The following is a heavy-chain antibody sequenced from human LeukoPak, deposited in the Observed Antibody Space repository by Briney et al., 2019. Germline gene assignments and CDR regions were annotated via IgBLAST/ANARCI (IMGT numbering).Heavy chain of an antibody. CDR3: AREVLKGIDY. J-gene: IGHJ4*02. D-gene: IGHD2-8*01. CDR1: GFTFSSYS. CDR2: ISSSSSYI. Sequence: TGGSLGLSCAASGFTFSSYSMNWVRQAPGKGLEWVSSISSSSSYIYYADSVKGRFTISRDNAKNSLYLQMNSLRAEDTAVYYCAREVLKGIDYWGQGTLVTVSS. V-gene: IGHV3-21*01.